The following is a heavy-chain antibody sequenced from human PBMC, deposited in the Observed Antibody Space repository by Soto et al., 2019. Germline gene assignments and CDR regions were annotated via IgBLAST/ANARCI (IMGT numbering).Heavy chain of an antibody. CDR1: GGTFSSYT. Sequence: QVQLVQSGAEVKKPGSSVKVSCKASGGTFSSYTISWVRQAPGQGLEWMGRIIPILGIANYAQKFQGRVTITADKSTSTAYMELSSLRSEDTAVYYCARDSPEPEVHYYYYMDVWVKGTTVTVSS. D-gene: IGHD1-1*01. J-gene: IGHJ6*03. CDR2: IIPILGIA. V-gene: IGHV1-69*08. CDR3: ARDSPEPEVHYYYYMDV.